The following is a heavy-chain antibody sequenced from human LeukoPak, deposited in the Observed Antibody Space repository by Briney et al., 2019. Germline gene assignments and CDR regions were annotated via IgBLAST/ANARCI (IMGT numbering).Heavy chain of an antibody. Sequence: GGSLRLSCAASGFIFSSYSMNWVRQAPGKGLEWVSYISSSSDTIKYADSVKGRFTISRDNAKNPLYLQMNSLRAEDTAVYYCARGQGCDYWGQGTPVTVSS. V-gene: IGHV3-48*01. CDR2: ISSSSDTI. CDR3: ARGQGCDY. CDR1: GFIFSSYS. D-gene: IGHD4/OR15-4a*01. J-gene: IGHJ4*02.